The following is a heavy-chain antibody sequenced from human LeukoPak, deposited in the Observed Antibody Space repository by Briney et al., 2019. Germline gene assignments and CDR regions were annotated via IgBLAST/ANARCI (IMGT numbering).Heavy chain of an antibody. CDR1: GYSFTSYW. V-gene: IGHV5-10-1*01. D-gene: IGHD2-2*01. CDR2: IDPSDSYT. J-gene: IGHJ4*02. Sequence: GESLKISCKGSGYSFTSYWIRWVRQMPGKGLEWMERIDPSDSYTNYSPSFQGHVTISADKSISAAYLQWSSLKASDTAVYYCARHMAGYCSTTSCSNFDYWGQGSLVTVSS. CDR3: ARHMAGYCSTTSCSNFDY.